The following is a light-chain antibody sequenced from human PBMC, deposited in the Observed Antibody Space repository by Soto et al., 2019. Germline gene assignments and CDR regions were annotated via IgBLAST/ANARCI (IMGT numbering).Light chain of an antibody. V-gene: IGKV3-11*01. CDR2: DAS. CDR1: QSVSSY. Sequence: EIVLTQSPATLSLSPGERATLSCRASQSVSSYLAWYQQKPGQAPRLLIYDASNRATGIPARFSGSGYGTDFSLTICSLEPEDFAVNYCPQRSNWPYTFGQGTKLEIK. J-gene: IGKJ2*01. CDR3: PQRSNWPYT.